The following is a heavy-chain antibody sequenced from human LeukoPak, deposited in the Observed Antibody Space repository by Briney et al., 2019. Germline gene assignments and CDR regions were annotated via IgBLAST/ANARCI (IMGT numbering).Heavy chain of an antibody. CDR2: INPNSGGT. V-gene: IGHV1-2*02. CDR3: VRDPSPPY. Sequence: ASVKVSCKASGYTFTAYYMHWIRQAPGQGLEWMGWINPNSGGTNLAQKFQGRVTMTRDTSISTAYMEPSRLRSDDTAVYYCVRDPSPPYWGQGTQVTVSS. CDR1: GYTFTAYY. J-gene: IGHJ4*02. D-gene: IGHD6-6*01.